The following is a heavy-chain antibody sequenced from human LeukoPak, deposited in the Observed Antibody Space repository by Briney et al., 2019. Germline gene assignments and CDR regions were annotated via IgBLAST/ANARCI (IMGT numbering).Heavy chain of an antibody. J-gene: IGHJ5*02. CDR3: ARVVFTMVRGGGFDP. CDR2: MNPNSGNT. V-gene: IGHV1-8*01. D-gene: IGHD3-10*01. Sequence: ASVKVSCKASGYTFTSYDINWVRQATGQGPEWVGWMNPNSGNTGYAQKFQGRVTMTRNTSISTAYMELSSLRSEDTAVYYCARVVFTMVRGGGFDPWGQGTLVTVSS. CDR1: GYTFTSYD.